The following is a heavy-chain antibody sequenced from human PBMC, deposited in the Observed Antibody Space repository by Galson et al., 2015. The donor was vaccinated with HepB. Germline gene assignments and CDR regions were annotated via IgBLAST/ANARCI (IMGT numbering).Heavy chain of an antibody. CDR2: IYPGDSDT. V-gene: IGHV5-51*01. J-gene: IGHJ5*02. CDR3: ARHMTTVTNDWFDP. D-gene: IGHD4-17*01. CDR1: GYTFTETYW. Sequence: QSGAEVKKPRESLQISFTASGYTFTETYWIAWVRQMPGKGLELMGVIYPGDSDTRYSPSFQGHVTISADKSISTAYLQWSSLKASDTAMYYCARHMTTVTNDWFDPWGQGTLVTVSS.